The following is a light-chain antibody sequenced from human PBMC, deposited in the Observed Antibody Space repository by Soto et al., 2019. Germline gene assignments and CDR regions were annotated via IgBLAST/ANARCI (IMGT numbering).Light chain of an antibody. V-gene: IGLV1-44*01. CDR3: AAWDDGLNAL. J-gene: IGLJ1*01. CDR1: FSNSVDNA. CDR2: LND. Sequence: SGLTEQPCGSPITKKKNNISCSRSFSNSVDNAVYWYQQLPGAAPNLLICLNDQRPSGVPDRFSGSKSGTSAFLAISGLQSEDEADYYCAAWDDGLNALSGTGTKITVL.